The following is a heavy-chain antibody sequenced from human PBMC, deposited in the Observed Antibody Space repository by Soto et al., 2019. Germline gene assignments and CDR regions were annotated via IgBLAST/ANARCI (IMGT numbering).Heavy chain of an antibody. J-gene: IGHJ4*02. V-gene: IGHV3-23*01. CDR2: ISGSGGRT. D-gene: IGHD5-12*01. CDR1: GFTFSDYA. Sequence: GGSLRLSCAASGFTFSDYAMTWVRLGPGKGLEWVSTISGSGGRTFYADSVKGRFTISRDNSKNTLYLQMNSLRAEDTAVYYCAKRAQIYDPGYYFDFWGQGTPVTVSS. CDR3: AKRAQIYDPGYYFDF.